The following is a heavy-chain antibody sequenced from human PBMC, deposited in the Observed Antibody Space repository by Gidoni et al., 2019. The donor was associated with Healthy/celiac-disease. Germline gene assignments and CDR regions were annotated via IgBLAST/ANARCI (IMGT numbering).Heavy chain of an antibody. Sequence: QVQLQESGPGLVKPSATLSLTCTVSGGSISSYYWSWIRQPPGKGLEWIGYIYYSGSTNYNPSLKSRVTISVDTSKNQFSLKLSSVTAADTAVYYCARAPDYYDSSGYEYYYYYMDVWGKGTTVTVSS. CDR2: IYYSGST. D-gene: IGHD3-22*01. J-gene: IGHJ6*03. CDR3: ARAPDYYDSSGYEYYYYYMDV. CDR1: GGSISSYY. V-gene: IGHV4-59*01.